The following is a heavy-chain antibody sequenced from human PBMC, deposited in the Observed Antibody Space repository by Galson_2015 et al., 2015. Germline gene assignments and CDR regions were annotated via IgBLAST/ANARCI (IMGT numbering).Heavy chain of an antibody. CDR1: GFSFSDYG. CDR3: ARDLVGDL. Sequence: SLRLSCAASGFSFSDYGMHWVRQAPGKGLEWVAVIWFDASHKYYADSVKGRFTISKDNSTNTLSLQMISLRTEDTAVYYCARDLVGDLWGQGTLVIVSS. D-gene: IGHD3-16*01. J-gene: IGHJ4*02. V-gene: IGHV3-33*01. CDR2: IWFDASHK.